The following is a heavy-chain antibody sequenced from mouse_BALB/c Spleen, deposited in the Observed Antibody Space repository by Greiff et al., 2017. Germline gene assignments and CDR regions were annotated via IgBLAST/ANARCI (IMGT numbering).Heavy chain of an antibody. V-gene: IGHV1S81*02. Sequence: QVQLQQSGAELVKPGASVKLSCKASGYTFTSYYMYWVKQRPGQGLEWIGGINPSNGGTNFNEKFKSKATLTVDKSSSTAYMQLSSLTSEDSAVYYCTRGGNYVLYYAMDYWGQGTSVTVSS. CDR2: INPSNGGT. CDR3: TRGGNYVLYYAMDY. D-gene: IGHD2-1*01. J-gene: IGHJ4*01. CDR1: GYTFTSYY.